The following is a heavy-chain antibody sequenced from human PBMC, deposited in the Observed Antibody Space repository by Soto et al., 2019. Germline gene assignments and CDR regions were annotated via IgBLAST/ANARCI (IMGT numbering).Heavy chain of an antibody. CDR2: IYHSGST. CDR3: ARDPSHGSGSYYDYYYYGMDV. V-gene: IGHV4-38-2*02. D-gene: IGHD3-10*01. J-gene: IGHJ6*02. CDR1: DYYISSGYY. Sequence: SDPLCLTYAVSDYYISSGYYWGWIKKPPGKGLEWIGSIYHSGSTYYNPSLKSRVTISVDTSKNQFSLKLSSVTAADTAVYYCARDPSHGSGSYYDYYYYGMDVWGQGTTVTV.